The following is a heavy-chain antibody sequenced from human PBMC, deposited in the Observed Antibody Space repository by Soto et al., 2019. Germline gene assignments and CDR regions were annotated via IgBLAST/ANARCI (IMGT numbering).Heavy chain of an antibody. CDR3: ARDPQRGYSGMDV. CDR1: GFSFGTYD. V-gene: IGHV3-48*02. D-gene: IGHD2-2*01. Sequence: EVQLVESGGGLVQPGGSLRLSCAASGFSFGTYDMNWVRQAPGKGLEWVSYISSGGQTIKSTDSVKGRFTISRDNAKNSLYLQMSGLRDEDTVVYYCARDPQRGYSGMDVWGQGTTVTVSS. CDR2: ISSGGQTI. J-gene: IGHJ6*02.